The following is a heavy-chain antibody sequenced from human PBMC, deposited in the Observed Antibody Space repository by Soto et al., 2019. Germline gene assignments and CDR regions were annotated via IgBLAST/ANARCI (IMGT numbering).Heavy chain of an antibody. CDR1: GGSFSGYY. V-gene: IGHV4-34*01. CDR3: ARGWGRIFDY. D-gene: IGHD7-27*01. J-gene: IGHJ4*02. Sequence: QVQLQQWGAGLLKPSETLSLTCAVYGGSFSGYYWSWIRQPPGKGLEWIGEINHSRSTNYNPSLKRRVPISVDTSKNQFSLKLSSVTAADTAVYYCARGWGRIFDYWGQGTLVTVSS. CDR2: INHSRST.